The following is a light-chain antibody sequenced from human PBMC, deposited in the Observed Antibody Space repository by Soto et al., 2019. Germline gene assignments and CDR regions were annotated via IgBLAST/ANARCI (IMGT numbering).Light chain of an antibody. CDR3: QQSYITPLT. V-gene: IGKV1-39*01. CDR1: QSITIY. Sequence: DIQMTQSPSSLSASVGDRVSITCRASQSITIYLNWYHQKPGKAPKLLIYGASSLQSGVPSRFSGSGSATDFTLTISSLQPEDFATYYCQQSYITPLTFGQGTKVDIK. CDR2: GAS. J-gene: IGKJ1*01.